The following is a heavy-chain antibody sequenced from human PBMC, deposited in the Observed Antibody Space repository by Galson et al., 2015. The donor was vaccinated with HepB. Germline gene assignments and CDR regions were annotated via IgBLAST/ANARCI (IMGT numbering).Heavy chain of an antibody. CDR2: ISSSSSTI. CDR3: ARPEYQLLSPLDY. J-gene: IGHJ4*02. V-gene: IGHV3-48*01. D-gene: IGHD2-2*01. Sequence: SLRLSCAASGFTFSSYSMNWVRQAPGKGLEWVSYISSSSSTIYYADSVKGRFTISRDNAKNSLYLQMNSLRAEDTAVYYCARPEYQLLSPLDYWGQGTLVTVSS. CDR1: GFTFSSYS.